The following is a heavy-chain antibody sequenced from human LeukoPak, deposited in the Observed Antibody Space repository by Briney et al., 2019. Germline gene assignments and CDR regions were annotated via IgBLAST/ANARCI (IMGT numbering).Heavy chain of an antibody. Sequence: GRSLRLSCAASGFTFSSYAMHWVRQAPGKGLEWVAVIWYDGSNKYYADSVKGRFTISRDNSKNTLYLQMNSLRAEDTAVYYCAREAFRYYYGSGSYHFDYWGQGTLVTVSS. CDR2: IWYDGSNK. CDR3: AREAFRYYYGSGSYHFDY. D-gene: IGHD3-10*01. J-gene: IGHJ4*02. CDR1: GFTFSSYA. V-gene: IGHV3-33*08.